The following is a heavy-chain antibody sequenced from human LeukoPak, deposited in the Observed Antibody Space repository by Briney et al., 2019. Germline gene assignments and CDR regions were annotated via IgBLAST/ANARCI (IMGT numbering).Heavy chain of an antibody. CDR3: ARGRGIGA. CDR1: GFTFSGFW. V-gene: IGHV3-7*01. Sequence: GGSLRLSCAASGFTFSGFWMTWVRQAPGKGLGWVANINEDGSEKYYVDSVKGRCTISRDNAKKSLSLQVNSLRAEDMGVYYCARGRGIGAWGQGTTVTVSS. CDR2: INEDGSEK. J-gene: IGHJ6*02.